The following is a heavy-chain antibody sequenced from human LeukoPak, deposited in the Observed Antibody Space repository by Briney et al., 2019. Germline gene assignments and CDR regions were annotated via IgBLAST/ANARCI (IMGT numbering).Heavy chain of an antibody. J-gene: IGHJ1*01. CDR3: ARGPTYYYDSSGYSFFFQH. V-gene: IGHV4-34*01. Sequence: KPSETLSLTCAVYGGSFSGYYWSWVRQPPGKGLEWIGEINHSGSTNYNPSLKRRVTISVDTSKTQFSLKLSSVTAADTAVYYCARGPTYYYDSSGYSFFFQHWGQGTLVTVSS. CDR1: GGSFSGYY. CDR2: INHSGST. D-gene: IGHD3-22*01.